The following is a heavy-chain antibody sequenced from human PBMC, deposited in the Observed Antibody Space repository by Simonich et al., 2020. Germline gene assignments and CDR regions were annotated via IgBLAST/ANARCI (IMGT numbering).Heavy chain of an antibody. J-gene: IGHJ6*03. CDR2: IYYSGST. CDR3: ARGGRYCSSTSCYYYYYYMDV. Sequence: QVQLQESGPGLVKPSETLSLTCTVSGGSISSYYWSWIRQPPGKGLEWIGYIYYSGSTNYNPSLKSLVTISVDTYKNQFSLKLSSVTAADTAVYYCARGGRYCSSTSCYYYYYYMDVWGKGTTVTVSS. V-gene: IGHV4-59*12. CDR1: GGSISSYY. D-gene: IGHD2-2*01.